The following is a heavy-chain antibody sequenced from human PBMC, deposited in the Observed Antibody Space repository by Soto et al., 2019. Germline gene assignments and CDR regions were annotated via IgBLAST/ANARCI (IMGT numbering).Heavy chain of an antibody. Sequence: PSETLSLTCAVSGDSISSGGYSWTWIRQPPGKGLEWIGHIYYSGSTLYNPSLKSRVTISVDKSKNQFSLKLSSVTAADTAVYYCARVPGPWGQGTLVTVS. CDR1: GDSISSGGYS. CDR2: IYYSGST. D-gene: IGHD7-27*01. J-gene: IGHJ5*02. CDR3: ARVPGP. V-gene: IGHV4-30-2*05.